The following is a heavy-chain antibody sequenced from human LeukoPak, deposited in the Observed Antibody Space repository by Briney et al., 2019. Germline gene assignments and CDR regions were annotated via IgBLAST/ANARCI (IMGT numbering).Heavy chain of an antibody. CDR1: GFTVSINY. CDR2: IYSGGTP. J-gene: IGHJ4*02. D-gene: IGHD6-13*01. V-gene: IGHV3-53*04. CDR3: ARMGFESAAVG. Sequence: PGGSLSLPCAPSGFTVSINYMSCARHARGGWRGCVSVIYSGGTPYSPNPLKARFTISRHNPKTTFYDQMNGLRAEHRPVFSVARMGFESAAVGWGQGTLVTVSS.